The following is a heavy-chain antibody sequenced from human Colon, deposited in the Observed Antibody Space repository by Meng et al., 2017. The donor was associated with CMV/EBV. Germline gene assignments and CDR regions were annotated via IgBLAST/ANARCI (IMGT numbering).Heavy chain of an antibody. D-gene: IGHD2/OR15-2a*01. V-gene: IGHV3-9*01. CDR3: AEDRSISQLFYDFDS. J-gene: IGHJ4*02. CDR2: ISWNSDTI. CDR1: GFTFDDHV. Sequence: SLKISCVGSGFTFDDHVMHWVRQVPGKGLEWVSGISWNSDTIGYVDSVRGRFTISRDNAKNSLSLEMKSLRPDDTGLYYCAEDRSISQLFYDFDSWGQGTLVTVSS.